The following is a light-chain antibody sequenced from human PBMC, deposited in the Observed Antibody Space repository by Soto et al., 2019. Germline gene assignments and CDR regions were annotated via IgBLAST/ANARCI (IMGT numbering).Light chain of an antibody. CDR3: QQYNNWPWT. Sequence: ETVLTQSPATLSLSPGERATLSCRASQSVSSYLGWYQQKPGQAPRLLIYDASNRATGIPARFSGSGSGTDFTLTISSLEPADFAVYYCQQYNNWPWTFGQGTKVEIK. CDR2: DAS. CDR1: QSVSSY. J-gene: IGKJ1*01. V-gene: IGKV3-11*01.